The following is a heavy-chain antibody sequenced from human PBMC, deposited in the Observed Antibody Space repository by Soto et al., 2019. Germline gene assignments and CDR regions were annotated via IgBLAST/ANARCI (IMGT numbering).Heavy chain of an antibody. CDR1: GYTFTSYY. V-gene: IGHV1-46*01. CDR2: INPSGGST. J-gene: IGHJ5*02. CDR3: ARGGYSRGRYLSVPKSNWFEP. D-gene: IGHD6-19*01. Sequence: QVQLVQSGAEVKKPGASVKVSCKASGYTFTSYYMHWVRQAPGQGLEWMGIINPSGGSTSYAQKYQGRVTMTRDTSTSTVYMELSSLRSEDTAVYYCARGGYSRGRYLSVPKSNWFEPWGQGTLVTVSS.